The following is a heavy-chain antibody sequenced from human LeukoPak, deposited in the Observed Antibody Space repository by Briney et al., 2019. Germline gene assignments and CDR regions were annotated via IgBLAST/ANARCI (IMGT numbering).Heavy chain of an antibody. Sequence: WGSLRLSCAASGFTFDDYTMHWVRQAPGKGLEWVSLISWDGGSTYYADSVKGRFTISRDNSKNSLYLQMNSLRTEDTALYYCAKDTADTADGLFFDYWGQGTLVTVSS. J-gene: IGHJ4*02. V-gene: IGHV3-43*01. CDR3: AKDTADTADGLFFDY. CDR2: ISWDGGST. CDR1: GFTFDDYT. D-gene: IGHD5-18*01.